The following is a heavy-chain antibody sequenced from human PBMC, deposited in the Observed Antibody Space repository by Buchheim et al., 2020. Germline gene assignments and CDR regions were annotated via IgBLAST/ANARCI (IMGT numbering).Heavy chain of an antibody. CDR1: GITFNNAW. CDR3: TKAPGYYDRSPFDF. CDR2: IKSKNDGGTT. Sequence: EVQLVESGGGLVKPGGSLRLSCAASGITFNNAWMHWVRQAPGRGLEWIGLIKSKNDGGTTDYAAPVKGRFTISRDDSKNTLFLQMTSLKSEDTALYYCTKAPGYYDRSPFDFWGQGTL. D-gene: IGHD3-22*01. V-gene: IGHV3-15*01. J-gene: IGHJ4*02.